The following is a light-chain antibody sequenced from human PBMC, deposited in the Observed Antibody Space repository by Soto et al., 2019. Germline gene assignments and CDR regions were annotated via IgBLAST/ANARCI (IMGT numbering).Light chain of an antibody. CDR3: QQYDSYRYT. CDR2: DAS. Sequence: DIQMTQSPSTLSASVGDRVTMTCRASQSISSWLAWYQQKPGKAPKLLIHDASSLESGVPSRFSGSGSGTEFILTISSLQPDDFATYYCQQYDSYRYTFGQGTKLEIK. J-gene: IGKJ2*01. CDR1: QSISSW. V-gene: IGKV1-5*01.